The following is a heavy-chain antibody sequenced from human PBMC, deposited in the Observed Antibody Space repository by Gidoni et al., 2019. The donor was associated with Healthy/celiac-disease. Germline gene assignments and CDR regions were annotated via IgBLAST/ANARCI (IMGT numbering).Heavy chain of an antibody. Sequence: QVQLVESGGGVVQPGRSLRLPFAASGFTFSSYGMHWVRQAPGKGLEWVAVISYDGSNKYYADSVKGRFTISRDNSKNTLYLQMNSLRAEDTAVYYCAKDAGILWFRELLTHYFDYWGQGTLVTVSS. J-gene: IGHJ4*02. D-gene: IGHD3-10*01. CDR2: ISYDGSNK. CDR1: GFTFSSYG. CDR3: AKDAGILWFRELLTHYFDY. V-gene: IGHV3-30*18.